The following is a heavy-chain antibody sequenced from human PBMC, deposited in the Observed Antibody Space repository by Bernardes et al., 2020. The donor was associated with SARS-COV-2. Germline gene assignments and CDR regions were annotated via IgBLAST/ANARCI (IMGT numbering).Heavy chain of an antibody. CDR1: GGSFSGYY. D-gene: IGHD3-3*01. CDR2: INHSGST. V-gene: IGHV4-34*01. CDR3: AGEQGFLEPLWGYYYYYGMDV. Sequence: SETLSLTCAVYGGSFSGYYWSWIRQPPGKGLEWIGEINHSGSTNYNPSLKSRVTISVDTSKNQFSLKLSSVTAADTAVYYSAGEQGFLEPLWGYYYYYGMDVWGQGTTVTVSS. J-gene: IGHJ6*02.